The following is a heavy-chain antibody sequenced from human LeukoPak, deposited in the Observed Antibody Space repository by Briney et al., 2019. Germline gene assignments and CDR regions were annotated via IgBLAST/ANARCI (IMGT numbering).Heavy chain of an antibody. CDR3: ARGGYSSGWPLDY. Sequence: SVKVSCKASGGTFSSYAISWVRQAPGQGPEWMGRIIPILGIANYAQKFQGRVTITADKSTSTAYMELSSLRSEDTAVYYCARGGYSSGWPLDYWGQGTLVTVSS. CDR2: IIPILGIA. V-gene: IGHV1-69*04. D-gene: IGHD6-19*01. CDR1: GGTFSSYA. J-gene: IGHJ4*02.